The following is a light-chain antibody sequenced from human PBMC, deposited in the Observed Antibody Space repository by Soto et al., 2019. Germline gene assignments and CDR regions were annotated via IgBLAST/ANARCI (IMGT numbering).Light chain of an antibody. Sequence: DSVLTNFPDPLSVSLCQGAPINFKSIQRVLYSSNNKNYLVWYQQKPGQPPKLLLYWASTRESGVPDRFSGSGSGTDFTLTISSLQAEDVAVYYCQQYYSTPLTFGGGTKVDI. V-gene: IGKV4-1*01. CDR2: WAS. CDR1: QRVLYSSNNKNY. J-gene: IGKJ4*01. CDR3: QQYYSTPLT.